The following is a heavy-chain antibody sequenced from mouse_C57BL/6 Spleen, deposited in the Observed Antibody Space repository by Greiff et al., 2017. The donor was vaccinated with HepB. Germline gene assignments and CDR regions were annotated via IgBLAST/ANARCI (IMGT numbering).Heavy chain of an antibody. D-gene: IGHD1-1*01. J-gene: IGHJ2*01. CDR1: GYSFTGYY. CDR2: IYPYNGVS. Sequence: VQLQQSGPELVKPGASVKISCKASGYSFTGYYMHWVKQSHGNILDWIGYIYPYNGVSSYNQKFKGKATLTVDKSSSTAYMELRSLEYEDSSVYYCASSGETTVEENGDYWGQGTTLTVSS. CDR3: ASSGETTVEENGDY. V-gene: IGHV1-31*01.